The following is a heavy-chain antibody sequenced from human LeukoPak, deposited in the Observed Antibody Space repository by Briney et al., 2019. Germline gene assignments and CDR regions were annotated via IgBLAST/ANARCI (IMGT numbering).Heavy chain of an antibody. Sequence: GRPLRLSCVASGFTFSLYGMHWVRQAPGKGLEWVAVISYDGSNKYYGDSVKGRFTIARDNSKDTLFLQMNSLRGDDTALYYCAKGHATEAQYSSGWYDDFDSWGQGALVTVSS. D-gene: IGHD6-19*01. J-gene: IGHJ4*02. V-gene: IGHV3-30*18. CDR1: GFTFSLYG. CDR2: ISYDGSNK. CDR3: AKGHATEAQYSSGWYDDFDS.